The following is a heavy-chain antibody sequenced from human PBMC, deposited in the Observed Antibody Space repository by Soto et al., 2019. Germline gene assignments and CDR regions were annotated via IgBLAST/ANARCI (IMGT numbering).Heavy chain of an antibody. V-gene: IGHV3-23*01. J-gene: IGHJ4*02. D-gene: IGHD5-18*01. CDR3: AKDRGGGYSYGFCDY. Sequence: EVQLLESGGGLVQPGGSLTLSCAASGFTFNSFAMSWVRQAPGKGLEWVSAISGSGSSTYYADSVKGRFTISRDNSGNTLYLQMNSLRAEDTAVYYCAKDRGGGYSYGFCDYWGQGTLVTVSS. CDR2: ISGSGSST. CDR1: GFTFNSFA.